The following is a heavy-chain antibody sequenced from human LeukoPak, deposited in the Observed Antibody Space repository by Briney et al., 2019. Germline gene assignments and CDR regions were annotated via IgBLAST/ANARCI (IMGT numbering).Heavy chain of an antibody. CDR3: TTDLAAVGKGEFDY. V-gene: IGHV3-15*01. CDR1: GFALSSAW. Sequence: GGSLRLSCAASGFALSSAWMNGVRQAPGKGLEGVGHFKSKTATNYAAPVKGRFTFSSDDSQNTLYLQMSSLKTEDTAVYYCTTDLAAVGKGEFDYWGQGTLVTVSS. CDR2: FKSKTAT. J-gene: IGHJ4*02. D-gene: IGHD6-13*01.